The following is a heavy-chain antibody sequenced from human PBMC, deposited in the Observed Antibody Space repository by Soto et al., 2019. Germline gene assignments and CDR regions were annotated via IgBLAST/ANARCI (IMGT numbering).Heavy chain of an antibody. D-gene: IGHD2-2*01. V-gene: IGHV1-2*04. Sequence: ASVKVSCQASGYTFTGCYMHWVRQAPGQGLEWMGWINPNSGGTNYAQKFQGWVTMTRDTSISTAYMELSRLRSDDTAVYYCARAAIPIYQLLGGAYYYYMDVWGKGTTVTVSS. CDR2: INPNSGGT. CDR3: ARAAIPIYQLLGGAYYYYMDV. J-gene: IGHJ6*03. CDR1: GYTFTGCY.